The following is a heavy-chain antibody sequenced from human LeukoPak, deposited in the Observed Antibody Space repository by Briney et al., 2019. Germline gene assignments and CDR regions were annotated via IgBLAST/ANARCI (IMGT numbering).Heavy chain of an antibody. CDR2: ISYDGSNK. J-gene: IGHJ3*02. CDR3: AKGEARGVGATPPPDDAFDI. V-gene: IGHV3-30*18. CDR1: GFTFSSYG. D-gene: IGHD1-26*01. Sequence: GGSLRLSCAASGFTFSSYGMHWVRQAPGKGLEWVAVISYDGSNKYYADSVKGRFTISRDNSKNTLYLQMNSLRAEDTTVYYCAKGEARGVGATPPPDDAFDIWGQGTMVTVSS.